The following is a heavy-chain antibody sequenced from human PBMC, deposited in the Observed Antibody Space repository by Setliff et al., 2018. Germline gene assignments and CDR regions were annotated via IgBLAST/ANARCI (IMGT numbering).Heavy chain of an antibody. CDR2: ISTYNGKT. CDR3: ARVGGYASAWHGIEAFDI. D-gene: IGHD6-19*01. J-gene: IGHJ3*02. V-gene: IGHV1-18*01. CDR1: GYIFTSYG. Sequence: ASVKVSCKASGYIFTSYGFSWVRQAPGQGLEWMGWISTYNGKTNYAQKFQGRVTMTTDTSTSTAYMELRSLRSDDTAVYYCARVGGYASAWHGIEAFDIWGQGTKVTVSS.